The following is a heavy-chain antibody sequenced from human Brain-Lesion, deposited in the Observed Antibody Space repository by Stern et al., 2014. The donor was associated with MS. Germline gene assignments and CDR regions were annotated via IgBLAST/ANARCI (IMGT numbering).Heavy chain of an antibody. D-gene: IGHD6-6*01. V-gene: IGHV5-51*01. CDR1: GYRFTSNW. J-gene: IGHJ4*02. Sequence: EVHLGESGAEVKKPGESLKISCKGSGYRFTSNWIGWVRQMPGKGLEWMGIIWPGDSDTRYSPSFQGQVTISADKSISTAYLQWSSLQASDTAMYYCARRGDSSSSGFDYWGQGTLVIVSS. CDR2: IWPGDSDT. CDR3: ARRGDSSSSGFDY.